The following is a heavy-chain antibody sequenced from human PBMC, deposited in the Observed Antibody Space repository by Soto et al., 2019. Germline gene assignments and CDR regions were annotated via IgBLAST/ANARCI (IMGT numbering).Heavy chain of an antibody. Sequence: QVQLVQSGAEVKKPGSSVKVSCKASGDTFNFYTINWVRQAPGLGLEWMGRFNPILSFSNSALKFQGRVTLTADNPTSTAYMVLSSLRSEDPAIYCCATSFGAGSRAFDYWGQGALVTVSS. CDR1: GDTFNFYT. V-gene: IGHV1-69*02. CDR2: FNPILSFS. CDR3: ATSFGAGSRAFDY. J-gene: IGHJ4*02. D-gene: IGHD3-10*01.